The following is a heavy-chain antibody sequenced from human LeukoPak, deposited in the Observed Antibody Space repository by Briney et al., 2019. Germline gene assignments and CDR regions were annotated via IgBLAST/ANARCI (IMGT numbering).Heavy chain of an antibody. CDR1: GFTFSDYY. J-gene: IGHJ4*02. CDR2: ISSSGSTI. D-gene: IGHD6-13*01. CDR3: ARDLLIARSGQQLAFGYDY. Sequence: PGGSLRLSCAASGFTFSDYYMSWIRQAPGKGLEWVSYISSSGSTIYYADSVKGRFTISRDNAKNSLYLQMNSLRAEDTAVYYCARDLLIARSGQQLAFGYDYWGQGTPVTVSS. V-gene: IGHV3-11*01.